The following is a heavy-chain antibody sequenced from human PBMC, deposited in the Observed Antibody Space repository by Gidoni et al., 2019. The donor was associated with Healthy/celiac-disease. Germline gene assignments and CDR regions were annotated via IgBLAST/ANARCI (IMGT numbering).Heavy chain of an antibody. CDR2: INWNGGST. CDR1: GFTFDDYG. V-gene: IGHV3-20*01. Sequence: EVQLVESGGGVVRPGGSLRISCAASGFTFDDYGMSWVRQAPGKGLAWVSGINWNGGSTGYADSVKGRFTISRDNAKNSLYLQMNSLRAEDTALYHCARGKDSSGWGPYYYYYMDVWGKGTTVTVSS. CDR3: ARGKDSSGWGPYYYYYMDV. J-gene: IGHJ6*03. D-gene: IGHD6-19*01.